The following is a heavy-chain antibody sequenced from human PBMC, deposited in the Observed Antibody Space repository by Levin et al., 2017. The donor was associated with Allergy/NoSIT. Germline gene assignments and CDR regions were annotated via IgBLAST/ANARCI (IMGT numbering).Heavy chain of an antibody. Sequence: ETLSLTCSVSGGFISTGHYYWGWIRQPPGKGLEWIASFYYTGDTFYSPSLKSRVTISADTSQNQLSLKLHSVTAADTAVYYCVRAADSWGQGTLVTVS. J-gene: IGHJ4*02. CDR3: VRAADS. CDR1: GGFISTGHYY. V-gene: IGHV4-39*07. CDR2: FYYTGDT.